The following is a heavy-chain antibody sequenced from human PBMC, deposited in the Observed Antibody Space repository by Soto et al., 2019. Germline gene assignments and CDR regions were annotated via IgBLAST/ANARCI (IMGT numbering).Heavy chain of an antibody. D-gene: IGHD3-10*01. CDR1: GFTFSSYA. CDR3: AKFDGSGSLVYYYYGMDV. CDR2: ISGSGGST. V-gene: IGHV3-23*01. J-gene: IGHJ6*02. Sequence: QAGGSLRLSCAASGFTFSSYAMSWVRQAPGKGLEWVSAISGSGGSTYYADSVKGRFTISRDNSKNTLYLQMNSLRAEDTAVYYCAKFDGSGSLVYYYYGMDVWGQGTTVTVSS.